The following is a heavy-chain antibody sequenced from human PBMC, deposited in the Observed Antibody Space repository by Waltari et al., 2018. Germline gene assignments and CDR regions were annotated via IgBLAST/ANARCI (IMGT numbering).Heavy chain of an antibody. D-gene: IGHD6-19*01. V-gene: IGHV3-53*01. CDR1: GFTVRTNF. CDR3: AKQSPSYTRGWYPLES. J-gene: IGHJ4*02. Sequence: EVQLVESGGNLIQPGGSLRLSCAASGFTVRTNFHSWVRQAPGKGLEWVSIIDSGGNTYYAGSVKGRFTISRDNYKNMVYLEMNSLRAEDTAVYYCAKQSPSYTRGWYPLESWGPGTLVTVSP. CDR2: IDSGGNT.